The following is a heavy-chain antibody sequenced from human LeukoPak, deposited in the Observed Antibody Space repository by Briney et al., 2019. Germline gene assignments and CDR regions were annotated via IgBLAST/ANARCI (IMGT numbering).Heavy chain of an antibody. CDR2: ISWNSGSI. V-gene: IGHV3-9*01. D-gene: IGHD3-3*01. Sequence: GGSLRLSCAASGFTFDDYAMHWVRQAPVKGLEWVSGISWNSGSIGYADSVKGRFTISRDNAKNSLYLQMNSLRAEDTALYYCARGYLGSGNDYWGQGTLVTVSS. J-gene: IGHJ4*02. CDR3: ARGYLGSGNDY. CDR1: GFTFDDYA.